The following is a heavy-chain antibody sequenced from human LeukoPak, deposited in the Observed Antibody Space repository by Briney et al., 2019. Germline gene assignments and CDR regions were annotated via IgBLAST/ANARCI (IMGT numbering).Heavy chain of an antibody. CDR3: ARRSEFGVLYYMDV. CDR2: ISSSSGTI. Sequence: GGSLRLSCAASGFTFSTYSMNWVRQAPGKGLEWVSYISSSSGTIYYAGSVKGRFTISRDNAKNSLYLQMNSLRAEDTAVYYCARRSEFGVLYYMDVWGKGTTVTVSS. J-gene: IGHJ6*03. V-gene: IGHV3-48*01. CDR1: GFTFSTYS. D-gene: IGHD3-16*01.